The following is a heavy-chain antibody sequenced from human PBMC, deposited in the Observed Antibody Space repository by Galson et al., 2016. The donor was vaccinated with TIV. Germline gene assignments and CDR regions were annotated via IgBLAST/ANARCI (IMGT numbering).Heavy chain of an antibody. V-gene: IGHV3-30*03. CDR3: ARVDKSYHMDV. CDR2: ISYDGSDK. CDR1: GCTFNSYG. D-gene: IGHD3-16*02. Sequence: SLRLSCAASGCTFNSYGFHWVRQAPGKGLEWVAFISYDGSDKSYADSLKGRFTISRDKSKNTLHLQMNSLRAEDTALYYCARVDKSYHMDVWGKGTTVTVS. J-gene: IGHJ6*03.